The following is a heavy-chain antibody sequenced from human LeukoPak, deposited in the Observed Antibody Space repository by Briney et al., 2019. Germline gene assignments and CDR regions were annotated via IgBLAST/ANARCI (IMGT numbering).Heavy chain of an antibody. D-gene: IGHD3-10*01. J-gene: IGHJ4*02. Sequence: SSTYRYYADSVKGRFTVSRDNAKNSLYLQMNSLRAEDTAVYYCARDPVGVRDDYWGQGTLVTVSS. V-gene: IGHV3-21*01. CDR2: SSTYR. CDR3: ARDPVGVRDDY.